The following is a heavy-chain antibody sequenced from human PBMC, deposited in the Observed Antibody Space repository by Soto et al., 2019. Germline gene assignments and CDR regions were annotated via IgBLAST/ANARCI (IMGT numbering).Heavy chain of an antibody. V-gene: IGHV4-39*01. CDR1: GGSISSSSYY. CDR2: ISYSGST. Sequence: QLQLQESDPGLVKPSETLSLTCTVSGGSISSSSYYWGWIRQPPGKGLEWIGSISYSGSTYYNPSLKSRVTISVDTSKNQYSLKLSSVTAADTAVYYCASLRGYSGYDDYYFDYWGQGTLVTVSS. D-gene: IGHD5-12*01. J-gene: IGHJ4*02. CDR3: ASLRGYSGYDDYYFDY.